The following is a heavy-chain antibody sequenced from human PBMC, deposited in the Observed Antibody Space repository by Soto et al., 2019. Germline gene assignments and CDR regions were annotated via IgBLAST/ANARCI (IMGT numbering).Heavy chain of an antibody. J-gene: IGHJ5*02. D-gene: IGHD3-22*01. CDR1: GGSFSGYY. CDR2: INHSGST. Sequence: SETLSLTCAVYGGSFSGYYWSWIRQPPGKGLEWIGEINHSGSTNYNPSLKSRVTISIDTSKNQFSLKLSSVTAADTAVYYCARGPITTNPRFDPWGQGTLVTVSS. V-gene: IGHV4-34*01. CDR3: ARGPITTNPRFDP.